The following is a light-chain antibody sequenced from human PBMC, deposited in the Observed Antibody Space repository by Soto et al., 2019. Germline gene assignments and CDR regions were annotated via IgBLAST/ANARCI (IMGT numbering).Light chain of an antibody. Sequence: QSALTQPASVSGSPRQSITISCTGTSSDVGGYNYVSWYQHHPGKAPKLIIYDVTNRPSGVSNPFSGSKSGNTASLTISGLQPEDEADYYCSSYTTSNTRQIVFGTGTKVTVL. J-gene: IGLJ1*01. CDR2: DVT. V-gene: IGLV2-14*03. CDR3: SSYTTSNTRQIV. CDR1: SSDVGGYNY.